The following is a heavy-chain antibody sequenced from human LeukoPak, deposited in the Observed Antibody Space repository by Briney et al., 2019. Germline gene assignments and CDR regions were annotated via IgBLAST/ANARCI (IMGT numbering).Heavy chain of an antibody. CDR1: GGSISSYY. CDR2: IYTSGST. CDR3: ARVKEWELLRWFDP. D-gene: IGHD1-26*01. V-gene: IGHV4-4*07. Sequence: SETLSHTCTVSGGSISSYYWSWIRQPAGKGLEWIGRIYTSGSTNYNPSLKSRVTMSVDTSKNQFSLKLSSVTAADTAVYYCARVKEWELLRWFDPWGQGTLVTVSS. J-gene: IGHJ5*02.